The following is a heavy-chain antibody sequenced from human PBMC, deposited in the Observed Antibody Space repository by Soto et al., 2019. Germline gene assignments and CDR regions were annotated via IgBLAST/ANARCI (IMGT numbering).Heavy chain of an antibody. V-gene: IGHV3-49*03. CDR1: GFTLGAYA. CDR2: IRSKAYGGTT. CDR3: TRAGGSGSYYPRYYYYVMDV. J-gene: IGHJ6*02. Sequence: PGGSRRLSCTASGFTLGAYAMSWFRQAPGKGLEWVGFIRSKAYGGTTEYAASVKGRFTISRDDSKSIAYLQMNSLKTEDTAVYYCTRAGGSGSYYPRYYYYVMDVWSQGTTVTGSS. D-gene: IGHD3-10*01.